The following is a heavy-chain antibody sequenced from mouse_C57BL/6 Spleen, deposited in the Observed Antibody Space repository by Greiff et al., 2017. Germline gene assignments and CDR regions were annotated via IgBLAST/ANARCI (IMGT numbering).Heavy chain of an antibody. Sequence: QVQLQQPGAELVKPGASVKMSCKASGYSFTSYWLTWVKQRPGQGLEWIGDIYPGSGSTNYNEKFKSKTTLTVDTSSSTAYMQLSSLTTDDSAVYYCAKRGWLPSYYFDYWGQGTTLTVSS. V-gene: IGHV1-55*01. CDR3: AKRGWLPSYYFDY. D-gene: IGHD2-3*01. J-gene: IGHJ2*01. CDR1: GYSFTSYW. CDR2: IYPGSGST.